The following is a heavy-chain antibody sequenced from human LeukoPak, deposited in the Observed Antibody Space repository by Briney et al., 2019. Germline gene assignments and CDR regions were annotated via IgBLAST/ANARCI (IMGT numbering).Heavy chain of an antibody. V-gene: IGHV4-61*01. CDR1: GGSVSSGSYY. J-gene: IGHJ6*02. Sequence: SETLSLTCTVSGGSVSSGSYYWSWIRQPPGKGLEWIGYIYYSGSTNYNPSLKSRVTISVDTSKNQFSLKLSSVTAADTAVYYCARGGGYSGYQHNYYYGMDVWGQGTTVTVSS. CDR2: IYYSGST. CDR3: ARGGGYSGYQHNYYYGMDV. D-gene: IGHD5-12*01.